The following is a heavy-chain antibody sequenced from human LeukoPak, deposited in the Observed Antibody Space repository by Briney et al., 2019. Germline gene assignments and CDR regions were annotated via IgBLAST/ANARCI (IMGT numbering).Heavy chain of an antibody. J-gene: IGHJ4*02. CDR1: GYTFTSYY. CDR2: INPSGGST. D-gene: IGHD3/OR15-3a*01. V-gene: IGHV1-46*01. CDR3: AREWTYFDY. Sequence: ASVKVSCKASGYTFTSYYMHWVRQAPGQGLEWMGIINPSGGSTSYAQKLQGRVTMTTDTSTSTAYMELRSLRSDDTAVYYCAREWTYFDYWGQGTLVTVSS.